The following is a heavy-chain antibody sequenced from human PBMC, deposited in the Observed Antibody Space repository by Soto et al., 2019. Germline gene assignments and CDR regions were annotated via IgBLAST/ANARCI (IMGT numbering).Heavy chain of an antibody. D-gene: IGHD1-26*01. J-gene: IGHJ6*02. Sequence: QVQLVQSGAEVKKPGASVKVSCKASGYTFTSYGISWVRQAPGQGLEWMGWISAYNGNTNYAQKLQGRVTMTTDTSTRTAYMELRSLRSDDTAVYYCAIDSAGAIVYYYGMDVWGQGTTVTVSS. CDR1: GYTFTSYG. CDR2: ISAYNGNT. V-gene: IGHV1-18*01. CDR3: AIDSAGAIVYYYGMDV.